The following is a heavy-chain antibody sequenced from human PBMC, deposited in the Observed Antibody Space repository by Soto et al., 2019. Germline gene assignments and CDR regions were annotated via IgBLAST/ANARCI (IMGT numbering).Heavy chain of an antibody. J-gene: IGHJ4*02. CDR3: AASQMGLISVLGT. D-gene: IGHD1-1*01. CDR2: IPNSGGP. V-gene: IGHV4-59*01. Sequence: SETLSLTCTVSGGSMKSFFWSWIRQPPGKGLEWIGYIPNSGGPTYTPSLKSRVTIAIDTSRNQFSLRLTSVTTADTAVYYCAASQMGLISVLGTWGQGIQVTVPQ. CDR1: GGSMKSFF.